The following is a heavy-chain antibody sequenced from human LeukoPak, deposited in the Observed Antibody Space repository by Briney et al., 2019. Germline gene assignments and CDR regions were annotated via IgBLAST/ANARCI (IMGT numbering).Heavy chain of an antibody. CDR2: VRYDGTHQ. Sequence: GGSLRLSCAASGFTFSDYGMHWVRQAPGKGLERVAFVRYDGTHQYYTDSVEGRFIILGDHSMNTLYLQMNSLRTEDTAVYYCVKDQAGGWGQGTLVTVSS. J-gene: IGHJ4*02. CDR3: VKDQAGG. CDR1: GFTFSDYG. V-gene: IGHV3-30*02. D-gene: IGHD6-19*01.